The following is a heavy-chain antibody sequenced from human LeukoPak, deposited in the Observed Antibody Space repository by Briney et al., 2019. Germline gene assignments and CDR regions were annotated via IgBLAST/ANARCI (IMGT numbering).Heavy chain of an antibody. CDR2: IYYSGST. CDR1: GGSISSGGYY. D-gene: IGHD2-15*01. CDR3: ARVGSGAYNFES. Sequence: ASETLSLTCTVSGGSISSGGYYWSWIRQHPGKGLEWIGYIYYSGSTYYNPSLKSRVTISVDTSKNQFSLKLSSVTAADTAVYYCARVGSGAYNFESWGQGTLVTVSS. V-gene: IGHV4-31*03. J-gene: IGHJ4*02.